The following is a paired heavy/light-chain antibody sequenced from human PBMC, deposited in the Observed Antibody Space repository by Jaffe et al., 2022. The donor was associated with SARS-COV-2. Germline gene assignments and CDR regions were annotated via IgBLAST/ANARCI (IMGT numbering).Heavy chain of an antibody. D-gene: IGHD5-18*01. V-gene: IGHV3-15*01. J-gene: IGHJ4*02. Sequence: EVQLVESGGGLVKPGGSLRLSCAASGVNFNIAWMNWVRQAPGKGLEWVGRIKSQNANGATDYGAPVKGRFTISRDDSKNTLYLQMNSLKTEDTAVYYCCTDLGYYDSNGYPHWGQGTLVTVSS. CDR3: CTDLGYYDSNGYPH. CDR1: GVNFNIAW. CDR2: IKSQNANGAT.
Light chain of an antibody. CDR3: LQYYDTPWT. CDR2: WAS. Sequence: DIVMTQSPDSLAVSLGERATISCKSSQSVLYNSNKKNFLAWYQQKPGQPPKALISWASTRGSGVPDRFSGSGSGTDFTLTISSLQAEDVAVYYCLQYYDTPWTFGQGTKVEIE. V-gene: IGKV4-1*01. J-gene: IGKJ1*01. CDR1: QSVLYNSNKKNF.